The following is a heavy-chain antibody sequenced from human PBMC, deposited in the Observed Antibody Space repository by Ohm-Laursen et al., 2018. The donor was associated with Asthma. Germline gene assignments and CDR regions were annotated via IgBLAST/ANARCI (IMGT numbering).Heavy chain of an antibody. V-gene: IGHV3-48*01. Sequence: SLRLSCSASGFTFSSYSMNWVRQAPGKGLEWVSYISSSSSTIYYADSVKGRFTISRDNSKNTLYLQMNSLRAEDTAVYYCARLAARYYFDYWGQGTLVTVSS. CDR1: GFTFSSYS. CDR2: ISSSSSTI. CDR3: ARLAARYYFDY. J-gene: IGHJ4*02. D-gene: IGHD6-6*01.